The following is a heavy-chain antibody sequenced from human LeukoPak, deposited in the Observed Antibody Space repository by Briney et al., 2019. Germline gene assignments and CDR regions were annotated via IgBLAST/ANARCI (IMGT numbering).Heavy chain of an antibody. CDR1: GFTFSYYD. V-gene: IGHV3-30*18. D-gene: IGHD3-3*01. CDR2: ISYDGSNT. CDR3: AKDYRPHDFWSGLVDS. J-gene: IGHJ4*02. Sequence: GGSLRLSCAASGFTFSYYDTHWVRQAPGKGLEWVALISYDGSNTYYADSVKGRFTISRDNPKNTLYLQMNSLRAEDTAVFYCAKDYRPHDFWSGLVDSWGQGTLVTVSS.